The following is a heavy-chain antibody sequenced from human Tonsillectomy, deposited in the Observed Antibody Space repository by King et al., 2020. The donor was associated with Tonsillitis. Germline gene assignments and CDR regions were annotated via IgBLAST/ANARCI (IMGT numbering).Heavy chain of an antibody. Sequence: VQLQESGPGLVKPSETLSLTCTVSGGSISSYYWSWIRQPPGKGLEWIGYIYYSGSTDYNPSLKSRVTISVDTSKNQFSLTLSSVTAADTAVYYCASPGNSISWFDPWGQGTLVTVSS. D-gene: IGHD2/OR15-2a*01. J-gene: IGHJ5*02. CDR3: ASPGNSISWFDP. V-gene: IGHV4-59*08. CDR1: GGSISSYY. CDR2: IYYSGST.